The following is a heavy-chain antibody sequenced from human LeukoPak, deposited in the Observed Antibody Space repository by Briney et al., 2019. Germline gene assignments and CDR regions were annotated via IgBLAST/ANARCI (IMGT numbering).Heavy chain of an antibody. J-gene: IGHJ4*02. CDR3: ATWPHYYDYVWGSYRSEDY. CDR2: VDPEDGET. D-gene: IGHD3-16*02. V-gene: IGHV1-69-2*01. CDR1: GYTFTDYY. Sequence: GASVKVSCKASGYTFTDYYMHWVQQAPGKGLEWMGRVDPEDGETIYAEKFQGRVTITADTSTDTAYMELSSLRSEDTAVYYCATWPHYYDYVWGSYRSEDYWGQGTLVTVSS.